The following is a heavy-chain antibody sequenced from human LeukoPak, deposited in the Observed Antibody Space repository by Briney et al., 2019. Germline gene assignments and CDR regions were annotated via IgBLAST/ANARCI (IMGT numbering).Heavy chain of an antibody. J-gene: IGHJ3*02. V-gene: IGHV4-31*03. CDR3: ARDRGYSYGCDAFDI. D-gene: IGHD5-18*01. Sequence: SETLSLTCTVSGGSISRGGYYWSWIRQHPGKGLEYIGYIYYSGSIYYNPSLKSRVTIPLDPSKNQFSLKLSSVTAADTAVYYCARDRGYSYGCDAFDIWGQGTMVTVSS. CDR1: GGSISRGGYY. CDR2: IYYSGSI.